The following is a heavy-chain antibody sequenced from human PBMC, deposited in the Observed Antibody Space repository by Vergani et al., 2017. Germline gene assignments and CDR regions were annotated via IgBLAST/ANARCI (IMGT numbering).Heavy chain of an antibody. CDR3: ARNYYYDTGGRAFDI. V-gene: IGHV4-39*07. CDR2: IYYSGST. J-gene: IGHJ3*02. D-gene: IGHD3-22*01. Sequence: QLQLQESGPGLVKPSETLSLTCTVSGGSISSSSYYWGWIRQPPGKGLEWIGSIYYSGSTYYNPSLKSRVTISVDTSKNQFSLKLNSVTAADTAVYYCARNYYYDTGGRAFDIWGQGTMVTVSS. CDR1: GGSISSSSYY.